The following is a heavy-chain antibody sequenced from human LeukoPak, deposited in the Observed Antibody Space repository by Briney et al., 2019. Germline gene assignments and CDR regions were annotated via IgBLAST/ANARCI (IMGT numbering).Heavy chain of an antibody. CDR2: IDHSGST. CDR1: GGTFRGYY. Sequence: SETLSLTCAVSGGTFRGYYWSWIRQPPGKGLAWIGEIDHSGSTNYNPSLESRLTLSVDTSKSQVSLNLNSVTAADTAVYYCAGGCRFHVVSGNCSTSWGQGTWSPSPQ. CDR3: AGGCRFHVVSGNCSTS. V-gene: IGHV4-34*01. D-gene: IGHD3-10*01. J-gene: IGHJ5*02.